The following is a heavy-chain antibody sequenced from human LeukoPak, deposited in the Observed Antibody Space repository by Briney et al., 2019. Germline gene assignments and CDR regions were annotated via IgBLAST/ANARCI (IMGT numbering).Heavy chain of an antibody. V-gene: IGHV4-31*03. CDR3: ARDGGGSLYGMDV. Sequence: PSQTLSLTCTVSGGSISSGVYCWSWIRQRPGEGLQWIGYICSGGSAYYNPSLKSRVTMSIDTSNIQFSLKLNSVTAADTAVYYCARDGGGSLYGMDVWGQGTTVTVSS. CDR2: ICSGGSA. J-gene: IGHJ6*02. D-gene: IGHD2-15*01. CDR1: GGSISSGVYC.